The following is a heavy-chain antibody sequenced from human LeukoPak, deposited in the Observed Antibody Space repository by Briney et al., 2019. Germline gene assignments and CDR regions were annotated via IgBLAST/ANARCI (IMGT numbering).Heavy chain of an antibody. CDR3: ARADWQWLPNY. J-gene: IGHJ4*02. CDR1: GFTFSDYS. V-gene: IGHV3-53*01. D-gene: IGHD6-19*01. CDR2: IYSGDST. Sequence: GGSLRLSCAASGFTFSDYSMNWVRQAPAKGLDWVSVIYSGDSTYYADSVKGRFTISRDTSKNILYLQMNSLRAEDTAVYYCARADWQWLPNYWGQGTLVTVSS.